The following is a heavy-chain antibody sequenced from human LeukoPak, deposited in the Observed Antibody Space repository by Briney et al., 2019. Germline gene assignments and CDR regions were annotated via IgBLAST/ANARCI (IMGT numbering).Heavy chain of an antibody. CDR1: GGTFSSYA. D-gene: IGHD2-15*01. J-gene: IGHJ4*02. CDR3: ARDGVVVVAAALDY. CDR2: IIPIFGTA. V-gene: IGHV1-69*13. Sequence: GASVKVSCKASGGTFSSYAISWVRQAPGQGLEWMGGIIPIFGTANYAQKFQGRVTITADESTSTAYMELSSLRSEDTAVYYCARDGVVVVAAALDYWGQGTLVTVSS.